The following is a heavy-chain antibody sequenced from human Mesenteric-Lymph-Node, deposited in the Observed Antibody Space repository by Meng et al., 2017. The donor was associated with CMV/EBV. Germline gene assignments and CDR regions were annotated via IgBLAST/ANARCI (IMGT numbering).Heavy chain of an antibody. CDR3: ELRYDSGASYY. CDR1: GLTVWGSS. J-gene: IGHJ4*02. V-gene: IGHV3-66*01. D-gene: IGHD3-22*01. CDR2: IYSGGST. Sequence: GESLKISCAASGLTVWGSSMSWVRQPPGRGLEWVSAIYSGGSTNYADSVEGRFTISRDNSQNTLYLQMNSLRADDTAVYYCELRYDSGASYYWGQGTLVTVSS.